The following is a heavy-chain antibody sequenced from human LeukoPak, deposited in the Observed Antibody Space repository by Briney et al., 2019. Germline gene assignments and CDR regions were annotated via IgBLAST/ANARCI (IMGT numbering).Heavy chain of an antibody. CDR2: ISGSGGST. D-gene: IGHD6-19*01. CDR1: GFTFSSNS. CDR3: AKGGGWSPAVLFDY. V-gene: IGHV3-23*01. Sequence: GGSLRLSCAPSGFTFSSNSMNWVRHAPGKGLEWVSAISGSGGSTYYADSVKARYPISRENSKNTLYLQMNSLRAEDTAVYYCAKGGGWSPAVLFDYWGQGTLVTVSS. J-gene: IGHJ4*02.